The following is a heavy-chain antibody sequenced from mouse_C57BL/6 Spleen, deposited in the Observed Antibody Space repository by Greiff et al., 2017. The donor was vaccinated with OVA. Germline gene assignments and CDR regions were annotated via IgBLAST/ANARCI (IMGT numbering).Heavy chain of an antibody. V-gene: IGHV10-1*01. D-gene: IGHD4-1*01. CDR2: IRSKSNNYAT. CDR3: VRGGVGPLFDY. CDR1: GFSFNTYA. J-gene: IGHJ2*01. Sequence: EVKVVESGGGLVQPKGSLKLSCAASGFSFNTYAMNWVRQAPGKGLEWVARIRSKSNNYATYYADSVKDRFTISRDDSESMLYLQMNNLKTEDTAMYYCVRGGVGPLFDYWGQGTTLTVSS.